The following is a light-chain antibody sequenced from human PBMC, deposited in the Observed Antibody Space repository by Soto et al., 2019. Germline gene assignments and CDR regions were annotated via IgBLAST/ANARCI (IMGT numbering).Light chain of an antibody. CDR3: QAYDYSLTASV. CDR2: SND. J-gene: IGLJ3*02. CDR1: SSNIGRNT. V-gene: IGLV1-44*01. Sequence: QSVLTQPPSASGSPGQRVTVSCSGSSSNIGRNTVNWYQQLPGTAPKLLIYSNDQRPSGVPDRFSGSKSGTSASLAITGLQAEDEADYYCQAYDYSLTASVFGGGTKLTVL.